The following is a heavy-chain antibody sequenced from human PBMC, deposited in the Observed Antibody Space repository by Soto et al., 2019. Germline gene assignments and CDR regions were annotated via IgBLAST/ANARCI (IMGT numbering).Heavy chain of an antibody. CDR3: ARISNTLPDY. D-gene: IGHD3-16*01. V-gene: IGHV1-46*01. Sequence: QVQLVQSGAEVKKPGASVKVSCKASGYTFTNYHIHWVRQAPGQGLEWMGIINPGRGSTTYAHKFQGRVTMTRDTATRTVYIELDSLRSDDTAVYFCARISNTLPDYWCQGTLVTVSS. J-gene: IGHJ4*02. CDR2: INPGRGST. CDR1: GYTFTNYH.